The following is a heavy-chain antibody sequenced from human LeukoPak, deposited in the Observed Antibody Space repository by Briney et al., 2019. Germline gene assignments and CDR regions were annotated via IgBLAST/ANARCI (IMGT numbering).Heavy chain of an antibody. J-gene: IGHJ3*02. CDR3: ARVRGSYSFAFDI. CDR2: ISSSSSYI. Sequence: GGSLRLSCAASGFTFSSYSMNWVRQAPGKGLEWVSSISSSSSYIYYADSVKGRFTISRDNAKNSLYLQMSSLRAEDTAVYYCARVRGSYSFAFDIWGQGTMVTVSS. D-gene: IGHD1-26*01. CDR1: GFTFSSYS. V-gene: IGHV3-21*01.